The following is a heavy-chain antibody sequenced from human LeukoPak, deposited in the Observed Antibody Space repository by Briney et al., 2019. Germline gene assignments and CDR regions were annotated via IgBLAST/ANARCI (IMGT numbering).Heavy chain of an antibody. Sequence: SETLSLTCAVYGGSFSGYSWNWIRQPPVKGLEWIGEINHSGGTNYNPSLRSRVTISVDTSKNQFSLKLSSVTAADTAVYYCASFEYSSSESFDYWGQGTLVTVSS. J-gene: IGHJ4*02. CDR3: ASFEYSSSESFDY. CDR1: GGSFSGYS. V-gene: IGHV4-34*01. CDR2: INHSGGT. D-gene: IGHD6-6*01.